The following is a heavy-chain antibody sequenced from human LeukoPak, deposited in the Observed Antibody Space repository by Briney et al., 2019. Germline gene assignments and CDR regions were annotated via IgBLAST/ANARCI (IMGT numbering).Heavy chain of an antibody. D-gene: IGHD5-12*01. V-gene: IGHV1-2*02. J-gene: IGHJ4*02. CDR3: ARDAGGYSSL. CDR1: GYTFTDYY. CDR2: IHSNSGET. Sequence: ASVKVSCKASGYTFTDYYVHWVRQAPGQGLQWMGWIHSNSGETNYSPKFQGRATMTRDTSISTAYMEVARLTSDDTAVYFCARDAGGYSSLWGQGTLVTVSS.